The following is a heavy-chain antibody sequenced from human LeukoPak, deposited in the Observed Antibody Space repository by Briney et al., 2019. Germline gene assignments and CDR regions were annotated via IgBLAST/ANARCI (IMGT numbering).Heavy chain of an antibody. D-gene: IGHD3-22*01. J-gene: IGHJ4*02. CDR1: GYTFTNYH. Sequence: EASVTVSCKASGYTFTNYHIAWVRQAPGQGLEWMGWVSTNDGNTVYAQRLQGRVTMTTDTFTSVAYMELRSLTSDDTAVYYCTRAPPGMTMMTDYWGQGTLVTVSS. CDR2: VSTNDGNT. CDR3: TRAPPGMTMMTDY. V-gene: IGHV1-18*01.